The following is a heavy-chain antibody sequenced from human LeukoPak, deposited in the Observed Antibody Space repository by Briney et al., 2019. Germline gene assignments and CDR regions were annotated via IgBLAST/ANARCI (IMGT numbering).Heavy chain of an antibody. CDR1: RYTFTSYY. Sequence: ASVKVSCKASRYTFTSYYVHWVRQAPGQGLEWMGGIIPIFGTANYAQKFQGRVTITADESTSTAYMELSSLRSEDTAVYYCARDIGYFDYWGQGTLVTVSS. CDR3: ARDIGYFDY. CDR2: IIPIFGTA. V-gene: IGHV1-69*13. D-gene: IGHD3-16*02. J-gene: IGHJ4*02.